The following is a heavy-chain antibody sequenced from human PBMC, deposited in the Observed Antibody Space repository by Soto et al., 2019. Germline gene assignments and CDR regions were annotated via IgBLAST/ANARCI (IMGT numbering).Heavy chain of an antibody. D-gene: IGHD5-18*01. CDR1: GFTFSSYW. CDR3: ARDLYTTTAMVGY. J-gene: IGHJ4*02. CDR2: IKQDGSEK. V-gene: IGHV3-7*01. Sequence: GGSLRRSCAASGFTFSSYWMSWVRQAPGKGLEWVANIKQDGSEKYYVDSVKGRFTISRDNAKNSLYLQMNSPRAEDTAVYYCARDLYTTTAMVGYWGQGTLVTVSS.